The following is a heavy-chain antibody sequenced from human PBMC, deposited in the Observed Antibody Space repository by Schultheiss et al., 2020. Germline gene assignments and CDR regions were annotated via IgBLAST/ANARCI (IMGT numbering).Heavy chain of an antibody. Sequence: SETLSLTCTVSDGSVNSGSYYWSWIRQPPGKGLEWIGYIYYTGSTNYNPSLKSRVTISVDTSKNQFSLKLSSVTAADTAVYYCARGSVGDMVVVVAATKWFDTWGQGTLVTVSS. V-gene: IGHV4-61*01. D-gene: IGHD2-15*01. J-gene: IGHJ5*02. CDR2: IYYTGST. CDR3: ARGSVGDMVVVVAATKWFDT. CDR1: DGSVNSGSYY.